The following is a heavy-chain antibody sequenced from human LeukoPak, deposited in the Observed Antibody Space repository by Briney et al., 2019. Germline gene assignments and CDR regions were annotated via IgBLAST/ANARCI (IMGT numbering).Heavy chain of an antibody. Sequence: GGSLRLSCAASGFTFSRYWMHWVRQAPGKGLVWVSHINVDGRTTTYADSVKGRFTISRDNSKNTLYLQMNSLRAEDTAVYYCANEEGGYSGYERLDYWGQGTLVTVSS. V-gene: IGHV3-74*01. D-gene: IGHD5-12*01. J-gene: IGHJ4*02. CDR1: GFTFSRYW. CDR2: INVDGRTT. CDR3: ANEEGGYSGYERLDY.